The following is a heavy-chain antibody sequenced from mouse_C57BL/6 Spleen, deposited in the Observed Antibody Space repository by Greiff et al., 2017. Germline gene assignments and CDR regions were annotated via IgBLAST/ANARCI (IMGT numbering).Heavy chain of an antibody. CDR2: INPNNGGT. CDR1: GYTFTDYN. Sequence: VQLQQSGPELVKPGASVKMSCKASGYTFTDYNMHWVKQSHGKSLEWIGYINPNNGGTSYNQKFKGKATLTVNKSSSTAYMELRSLTSEDSAVYYCLDSSGYKDYWGQGTTLTVSS. J-gene: IGHJ2*01. V-gene: IGHV1-22*01. D-gene: IGHD3-2*02. CDR3: LDSSGYKDY.